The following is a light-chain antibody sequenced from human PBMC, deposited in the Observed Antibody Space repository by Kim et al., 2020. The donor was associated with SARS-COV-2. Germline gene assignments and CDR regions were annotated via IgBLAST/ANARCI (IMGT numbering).Light chain of an antibody. Sequence: ASLGYRVTITCRASQAITNYLNWYQQKPGKAPKLLIYDASKLETGVPSRFSGSGSGTDFTLTITSLQPEDIATYYCQQYDIVPPTFGQGTRLEIK. CDR1: QAITNY. V-gene: IGKV1-33*01. J-gene: IGKJ5*01. CDR3: QQYDIVPPT. CDR2: DAS.